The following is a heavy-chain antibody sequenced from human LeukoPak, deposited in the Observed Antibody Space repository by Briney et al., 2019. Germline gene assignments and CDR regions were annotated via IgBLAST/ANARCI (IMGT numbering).Heavy chain of an antibody. D-gene: IGHD5-18*01. Sequence: PGGYLRLSCSAYGFTFSTYWMTWLRQAPGKELEWVANIKQEGREKYYVDSVKGRFTISSDNATNSLQLQMNSRRAEATDVVYGTSRWILDYWGQGTLVTVSS. CDR2: IKQEGREK. CDR1: GFTFSTYW. J-gene: IGHJ4*02. CDR3: TSRWILDY. V-gene: IGHV3-7*01.